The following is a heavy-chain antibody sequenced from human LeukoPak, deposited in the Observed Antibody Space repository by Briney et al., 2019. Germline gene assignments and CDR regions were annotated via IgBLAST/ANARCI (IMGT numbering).Heavy chain of an antibody. Sequence: GESLKISCKGSGYSFTSYWIGWVRQMPGKGLEWMGIIYPGDSDTRYSPSFQGQVTISADKSISTAYLQWSSLKASDTAMYYCARRTYYYDSSGYYYGAGHDYFDYWGQGTLVTVSS. J-gene: IGHJ4*02. CDR2: IYPGDSDT. CDR1: GYSFTSYW. CDR3: ARRTYYYDSSGYYYGAGHDYFDY. D-gene: IGHD3-22*01. V-gene: IGHV5-51*01.